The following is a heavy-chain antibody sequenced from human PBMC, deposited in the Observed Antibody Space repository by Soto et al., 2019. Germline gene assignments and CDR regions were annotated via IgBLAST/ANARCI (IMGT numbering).Heavy chain of an antibody. CDR3: ARQQAPGRQQKSVRIVVVHFDY. V-gene: IGHV4-39*01. CDR2: IYYSGST. D-gene: IGHD3-22*01. CDR1: GGSISSSSYY. J-gene: IGHJ4*02. Sequence: QPQLQESGPGLVKPSETLSLTCTVSGGSISSSSYYWGWIRQPPGKGLEWIGSIYYSGSTYYNPSLKSRVTISVDTSKNQFSLKLSSVTAADTAVYYCARQQAPGRQQKSVRIVVVHFDYWGQGTLVTVSS.